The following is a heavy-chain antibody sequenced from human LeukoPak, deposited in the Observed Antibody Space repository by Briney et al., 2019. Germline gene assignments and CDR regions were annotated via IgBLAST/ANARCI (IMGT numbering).Heavy chain of an antibody. Sequence: EASVKVSCKASGYTFTGYYMHWVRQAPGQGLEWMGRINPNSGGTNYAQKFKGRVIMTRDTSISTAYMELSRLRSDDTAVYYCARVVDGWFGEIPANWFDPWGQGTLVTVSS. V-gene: IGHV1-2*06. D-gene: IGHD3-10*01. CDR1: GYTFTGYY. J-gene: IGHJ5*02. CDR2: INPNSGGT. CDR3: ARVVDGWFGEIPANWFDP.